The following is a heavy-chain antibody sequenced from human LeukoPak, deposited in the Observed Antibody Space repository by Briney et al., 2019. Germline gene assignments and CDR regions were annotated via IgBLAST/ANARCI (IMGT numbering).Heavy chain of an antibody. J-gene: IGHJ3*02. CDR1: GYTFTSYY. CDR3: AGPRRGGLLLAFDI. CDR2: IIPIFGTA. D-gene: IGHD3-22*01. V-gene: IGHV1-69*13. Sequence: ASVKVSCKASGYTFTSYYMHWVRQAPGQGLEWMGGIIPIFGTANYAQKFQGRVTITADESTSTAYMELSSLRSEDTAVYYCAGPRRGGLLLAFDIWGQGTMVTVSS.